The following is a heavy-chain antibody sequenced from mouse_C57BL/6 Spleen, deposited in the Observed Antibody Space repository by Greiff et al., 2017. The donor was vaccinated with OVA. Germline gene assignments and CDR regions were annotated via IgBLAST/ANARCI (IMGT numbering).Heavy chain of an antibody. V-gene: IGHV1-82*01. CDR1: GYAFSSSW. Sequence: VQLQQSGPELVKPGASVKISCKASGYAFSSSWMNWVKQRPGKGLEWIGRIYPGDGDTNYNGKFKGKATLTADKSSSTAYMQLSSLTSEDSAVYFCARGLLLDWGQGTTLTVSS. CDR2: IYPGDGDT. CDR3: ARGLLLD. J-gene: IGHJ2*01. D-gene: IGHD3-1*01.